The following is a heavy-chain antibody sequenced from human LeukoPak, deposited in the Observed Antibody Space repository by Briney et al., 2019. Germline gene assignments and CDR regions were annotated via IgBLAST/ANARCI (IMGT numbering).Heavy chain of an antibody. CDR2: INPNSGGT. CDR3: ARDVPWLQRAFDI. J-gene: IGHJ3*02. Sequence: ASVKVSCKASGYTFTGYYMHWVRQAPGQGLEWMGWINPNSGGTNYAQKFQARVTMTRDTSISTAYMELSRLRSDDTAVYHCARDVPWLQRAFDIWGQGTMVTVSS. V-gene: IGHV1-2*02. D-gene: IGHD5-12*01. CDR1: GYTFTGYY.